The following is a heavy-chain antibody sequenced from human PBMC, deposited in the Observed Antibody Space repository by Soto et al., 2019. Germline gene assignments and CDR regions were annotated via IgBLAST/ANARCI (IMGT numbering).Heavy chain of an antibody. CDR1: GFTFSDYY. J-gene: IGHJ4*02. D-gene: IGHD6-13*01. CDR2: ISGSGSTI. Sequence: QVQLVQSGGGLVRPGGSLRLSCAASGFTFSDYYISWFRQAPGKGLEWVSYISGSGSTIHDADSVKGRFTISRDNAKNSLYLQMNSLRAEDTALYYCARLGSIAAAGTPDYWGQGTLVTVSS. V-gene: IGHV3-11*01. CDR3: ARLGSIAAAGTPDY.